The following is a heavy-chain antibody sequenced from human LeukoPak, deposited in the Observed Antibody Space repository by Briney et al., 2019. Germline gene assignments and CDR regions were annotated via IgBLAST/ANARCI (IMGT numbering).Heavy chain of an antibody. CDR1: GGSIGSYY. Sequence: SETLSLTCTVSGGSIGSYYRSWIRQPPGKGLEWIGYIYYSGSTNYNPSLKSRVTISVDTSKNQFSLKLSSVTAADTAVYYCARATSRVWGSYRYVSAFDVWGQGTMVTVSS. V-gene: IGHV4-59*01. CDR2: IYYSGST. CDR3: ARATSRVWGSYRYVSAFDV. J-gene: IGHJ3*01. D-gene: IGHD3-16*02.